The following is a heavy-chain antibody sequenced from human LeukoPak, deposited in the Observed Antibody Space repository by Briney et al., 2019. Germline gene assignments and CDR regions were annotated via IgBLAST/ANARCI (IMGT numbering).Heavy chain of an antibody. CDR3: ARVKVGYQLPEYNYCYGMDV. Sequence: SVKVSCKASGGTFSSYAISWVRQAPGQGLEWMGGIIPIFGTANYAQKFQGRVTITADESTSTAYMELSSLRSEDTAVYYCARVKVGYQLPEYNYCYGMDVWGQGTTVTVSS. V-gene: IGHV1-69*13. J-gene: IGHJ6*02. D-gene: IGHD2-2*01. CDR2: IIPIFGTA. CDR1: GGTFSSYA.